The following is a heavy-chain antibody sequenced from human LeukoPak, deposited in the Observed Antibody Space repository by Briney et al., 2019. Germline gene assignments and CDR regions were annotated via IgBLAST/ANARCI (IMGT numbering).Heavy chain of an antibody. V-gene: IGHV3-23*01. Sequence: GGSLRLSCAGSGFTFSSYAMSWVRQAPGKGLEWVSAISSSGGSTYYADSVKGRFTVSRDNSKNTQYLQMNSLRVEETAVYYCAGGPYYYYGMDVWGQGTTVTVSS. CDR3: AGGPYYYYGMDV. D-gene: IGHD2-21*01. CDR2: ISSSGGST. J-gene: IGHJ6*02. CDR1: GFTFSSYA.